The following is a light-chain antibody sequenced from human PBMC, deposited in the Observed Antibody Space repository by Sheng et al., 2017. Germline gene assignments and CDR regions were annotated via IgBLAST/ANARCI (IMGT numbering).Light chain of an antibody. CDR1: QGISRW. J-gene: IGKJ3*01. V-gene: IGKV1D-12*01. CDR3: QQASTFPFT. Sequence: DIQMTQSPSSVAASVGDTVTITCRASQGISRWLAWYQQRPGRAPKLLIYGAVSLESGVPSRFSGSGSGTEFTLTIDSLQSEYFATYFCQQASTFPFTFGPGTKV. CDR2: GAV.